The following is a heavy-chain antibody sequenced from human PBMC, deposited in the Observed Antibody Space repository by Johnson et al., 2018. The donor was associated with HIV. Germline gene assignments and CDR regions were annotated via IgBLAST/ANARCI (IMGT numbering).Heavy chain of an antibody. D-gene: IGHD3-22*01. CDR3: ARDWDYYDSSGYYYANMVDAFDV. J-gene: IGHJ3*01. CDR2: ISRSGSTI. V-gene: IGHV3-11*01. Sequence: QMQLVESGGGVVRPGGSLRLSCAAPGFTFSDYYMSWIRQAPGKGLEWVSNISRSGSTIYHADSVKGRFTISRDNAKNSLYLQMNSLRAEDTALYYCARDWDYYDSSGYYYANMVDAFDVWGQGTVVTVSS. CDR1: GFTFSDYY.